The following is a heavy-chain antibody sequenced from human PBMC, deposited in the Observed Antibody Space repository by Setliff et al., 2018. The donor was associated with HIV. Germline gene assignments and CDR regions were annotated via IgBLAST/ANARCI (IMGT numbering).Heavy chain of an antibody. D-gene: IGHD6-6*01. V-gene: IGHV5-51*01. CDR3: VRQRSIAARPNSAFDI. Sequence: GESLKISCKGSRYSFTSYWIAWVRQMPGKGLEWMGIIYPGDSDTRYSPSFQGQVTISADKSVSTAYLQWSSLKASDTAMYYCVRQRSIAARPNSAFDIWGQGTMVTVSS. CDR2: IYPGDSDT. J-gene: IGHJ3*02. CDR1: RYSFTSYW.